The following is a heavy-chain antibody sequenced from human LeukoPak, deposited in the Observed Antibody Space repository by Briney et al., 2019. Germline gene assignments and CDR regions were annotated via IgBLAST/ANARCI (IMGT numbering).Heavy chain of an antibody. Sequence: GGSLRRSCAASGFTFSSYSMNWVRQAPGKGLEWVSSISSSSSYIYYADSVKGRFTISRDNAKNSLYLQMNSLRAEDTAVYYCASLSSSGWYFDYWGQGTLVTVSS. V-gene: IGHV3-21*01. CDR1: GFTFSSYS. CDR2: ISSSSSYI. J-gene: IGHJ4*02. CDR3: ASLSSSGWYFDY. D-gene: IGHD6-19*01.